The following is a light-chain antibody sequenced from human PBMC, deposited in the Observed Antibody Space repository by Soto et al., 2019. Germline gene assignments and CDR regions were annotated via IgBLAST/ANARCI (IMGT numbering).Light chain of an antibody. CDR2: DAS. Sequence: EIMLTQSPATLSLSPGERATLSCRASQSVSSFLAWYQQKPGQAPRLLISDASNRATGIPARFSGSGSGTDFTLTISSLEPEDFAVYYCQQRGNWPQTFGQGTKVDIK. V-gene: IGKV3-11*01. CDR1: QSVSSF. CDR3: QQRGNWPQT. J-gene: IGKJ1*01.